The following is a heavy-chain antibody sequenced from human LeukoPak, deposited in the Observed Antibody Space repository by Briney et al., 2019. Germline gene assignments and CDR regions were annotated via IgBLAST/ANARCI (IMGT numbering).Heavy chain of an antibody. CDR3: AKSNGYGLIDI. J-gene: IGHJ3*02. CDR2: IFYSGST. Sequence: SETLSLTCTVSGGSINNYYWSWIRQPPGKGLEWIGNIFYSGSTYYGPSLKSRLTISLDTSRNQFSLKLNSVTAADTAVYYCAKSNGYGLIDIWGQGTMVTVSS. V-gene: IGHV4-59*12. D-gene: IGHD3-10*01. CDR1: GGSINNYY.